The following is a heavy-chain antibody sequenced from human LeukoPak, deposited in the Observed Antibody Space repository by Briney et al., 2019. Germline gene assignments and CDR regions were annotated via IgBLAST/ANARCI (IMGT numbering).Heavy chain of an antibody. V-gene: IGHV4-59*08. J-gene: IGHJ5*02. CDR2: IYYSGST. CDR3: ARHHPSWYYYDSSGYTTLGWFDP. D-gene: IGHD3-22*01. Sequence: SETLSLTCTVSGGSVSSYYWSWIRQPPGKGLEWIGYIYYSGSTNYNPSLKSRVTISVDTSKNQFSLKLSSVTAADTAVYYCARHHPSWYYYDSSGYTTLGWFDPWGQGTLVTVSS. CDR1: GGSVSSYY.